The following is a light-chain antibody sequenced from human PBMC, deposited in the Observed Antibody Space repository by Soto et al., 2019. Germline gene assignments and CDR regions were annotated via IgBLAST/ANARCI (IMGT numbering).Light chain of an antibody. V-gene: IGLV1-51*01. CDR1: SSNIGNNY. CDR3: GTWDSSLSAGV. CDR2: DNN. J-gene: IGLJ1*01. Sequence: PGQKVTISCSGSSSNIGNNYVSWYQQLPGTAPKLLIYDNNKRPSGIPDRFSGSKFGTSATLGITGLQTGDEADYYCGTWDSSLSAGVFGTGTKVTVL.